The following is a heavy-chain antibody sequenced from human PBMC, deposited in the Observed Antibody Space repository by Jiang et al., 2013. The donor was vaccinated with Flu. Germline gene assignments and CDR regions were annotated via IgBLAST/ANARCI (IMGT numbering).Heavy chain of an antibody. J-gene: IGHJ4*02. CDR3: AKDSGVSFDF. CDR1: GYTFTGNY. Sequence: SVKVSCKASGYTFTGNYIYWVRQAPGQGLEWMGWINPNSGSTNYAQKFQGWVTMTRDTSMSTAYMELKRLKSDDTAVYYCAKDSGVSFDFWGQGTLVTVSS. D-gene: IGHD3-10*01. V-gene: IGHV1-2*04. CDR2: INPNSGST.